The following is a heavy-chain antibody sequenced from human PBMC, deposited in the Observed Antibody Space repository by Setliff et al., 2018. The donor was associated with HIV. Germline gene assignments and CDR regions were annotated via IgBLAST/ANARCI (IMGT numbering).Heavy chain of an antibody. CDR3: AKVDNGHCTSASCRDFDY. CDR2: IDPSGSRI. V-gene: IGHV3-23*01. CDR1: EFTLSGYS. J-gene: IGHJ4*02. D-gene: IGHD2-2*03. Sequence: ASVKVSCAASEFTLSGYSMSWVRQVPGKGLEWVSAIDPSGSRIFYSDSVKGRFTISRDNSKNTLYLQMNSLTAEDTAVYYCAKVDNGHCTSASCRDFDYWGQGTLGTV.